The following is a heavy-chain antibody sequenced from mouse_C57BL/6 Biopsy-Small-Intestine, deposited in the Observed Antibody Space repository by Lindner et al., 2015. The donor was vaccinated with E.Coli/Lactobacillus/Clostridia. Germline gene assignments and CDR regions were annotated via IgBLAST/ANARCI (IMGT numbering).Heavy chain of an antibody. V-gene: IGHV3-5*01. CDR3: ARDYGNYYAMDY. J-gene: IGHJ4*01. Sequence: VELQESGPGLVKPSQTVFLTCTVTGISITTGNYRWSWIRQFPGNKLEWIGYIYYSGTITYNPSLTSRTTITRDTPKNQFFLEMNSLTAEDTATYYCARDYGNYYAMDYWGQGTSVTVSS. D-gene: IGHD2-1*01. CDR1: GISITTGNYR. CDR2: IYYSGTI.